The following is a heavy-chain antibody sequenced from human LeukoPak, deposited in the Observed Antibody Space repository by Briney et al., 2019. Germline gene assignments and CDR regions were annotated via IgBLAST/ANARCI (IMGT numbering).Heavy chain of an antibody. CDR3: ARSDSSSPQYYFDY. Sequence: GGSLRLSCAASGFTFSSYGMHWVRQAPGKGLEWVAVIWYDGSNKYYADSVKGRFTISRDNSKNTQYLQMNSLRAEDTAVYYCARSDSSSPQYYFDYWGQGTLVTVSS. J-gene: IGHJ4*02. V-gene: IGHV3-33*01. D-gene: IGHD6-6*01. CDR2: IWYDGSNK. CDR1: GFTFSSYG.